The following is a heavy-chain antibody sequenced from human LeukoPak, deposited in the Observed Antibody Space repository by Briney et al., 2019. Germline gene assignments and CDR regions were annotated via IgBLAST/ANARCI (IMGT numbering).Heavy chain of an antibody. CDR2: IKQDGSEK. CDR3: ARGKSGSYGTKGC. V-gene: IGHV3-7*01. D-gene: IGHD1-26*01. CDR1: GFTFSSYA. J-gene: IGHJ4*02. Sequence: GGSLRLSCAASGFTFSSYAMSWVRQAPGKGLECVADIKQDGSEKYYVDSVKGRFTISRDNAKNSLYLQMNSLRVEDTAVYYCARGKSGSYGTKGCWGQGTLVTVSS.